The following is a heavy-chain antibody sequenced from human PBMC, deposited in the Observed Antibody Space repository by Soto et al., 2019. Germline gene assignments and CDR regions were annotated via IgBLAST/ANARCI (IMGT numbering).Heavy chain of an antibody. CDR2: ISGSSSYI. CDR1: GFTFSSYS. V-gene: IGHV3-21*01. D-gene: IGHD2-15*01. Sequence: EVQLVESGGGLVKPGGSLRLSCAASGFTFSSYSMNWVRQAPGKGLEWVSSISGSSSYIYYADSVKGRFTISRDNVKNARYLQINSLRAEDTAVYYCARGLGYCSGGSCYSGSVDYWGQGTLVTVSS. CDR3: ARGLGYCSGGSCYSGSVDY. J-gene: IGHJ4*02.